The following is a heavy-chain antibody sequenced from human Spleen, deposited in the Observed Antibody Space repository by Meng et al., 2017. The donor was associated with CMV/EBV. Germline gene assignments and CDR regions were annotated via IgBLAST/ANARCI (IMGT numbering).Heavy chain of an antibody. D-gene: IGHD3-3*01. V-gene: IGHV3-49*04. Sequence: SLRLSCTASGFTFGDYGLSWVRQAPGKGLEWVGFIRRKLYGGTTEYAASVKGRFTISRDDSKSIAYLEMSSLKSEDTAVYYCAKDSRTYYDFWSGYYYYYYGMDVWGQGTTVTVSS. J-gene: IGHJ6*02. CDR3: AKDSRTYYDFWSGYYYYYYGMDV. CDR2: IRRKLYGGTT. CDR1: GFTFGDYG.